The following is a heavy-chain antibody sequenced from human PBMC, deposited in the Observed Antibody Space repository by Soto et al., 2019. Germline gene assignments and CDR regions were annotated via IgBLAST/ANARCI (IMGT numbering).Heavy chain of an antibody. D-gene: IGHD2-21*01. Sequence: GGSLRLSCTGSGFSFGDYAMSWFRQAPGKGLEWVGFIRSKPFGGTTAYAASVQGRFMISRDDSKSNGYLQMSSLKTEDTAVNFCSRIKEYHCYADLDFWGQGTMVTVSS. V-gene: IGHV3-49*03. CDR1: GFSFGDYA. CDR2: IRSKPFGGTT. J-gene: IGHJ3*01. CDR3: SRIKEYHCYADLDF.